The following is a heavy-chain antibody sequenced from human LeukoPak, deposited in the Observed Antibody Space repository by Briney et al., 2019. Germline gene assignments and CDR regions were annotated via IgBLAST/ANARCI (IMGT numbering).Heavy chain of an antibody. J-gene: IGHJ4*02. CDR3: ARGPRRWLQLTYFDY. V-gene: IGHV1-18*01. CDR1: GYSFNSYG. D-gene: IGHD5-24*01. Sequence: ASVNVSCKAVGYSFNSYGVVWVRQAPGQGLEWMAWISGSNGDTNFAQKIQGRVTLTTDTSTSTAYMELMSLRSDDTAAYFCARGPRRWLQLTYFDYWGQGTLVTVSS. CDR2: ISGSNGDT.